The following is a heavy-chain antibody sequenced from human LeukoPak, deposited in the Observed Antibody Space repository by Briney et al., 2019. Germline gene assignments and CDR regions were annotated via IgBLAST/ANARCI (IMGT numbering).Heavy chain of an antibody. Sequence: PSETLSLTCTVSGGSISSYYWSWIRQPPGKGLEWIGYIYYSGSTNYNPSLKSRVTISVDTSKNQFSLKLSSVTAADTAVYYCARGPSVQQWLVPGSGADYYFDYWGQGTLVTVSS. D-gene: IGHD6-19*01. CDR3: ARGPSVQQWLVPGSGADYYFDY. CDR2: IYYSGST. V-gene: IGHV4-59*12. J-gene: IGHJ4*02. CDR1: GGSISSYY.